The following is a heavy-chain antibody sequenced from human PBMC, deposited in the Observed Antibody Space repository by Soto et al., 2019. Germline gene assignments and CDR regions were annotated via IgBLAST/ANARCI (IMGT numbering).Heavy chain of an antibody. CDR1: GFTFSSYA. CDR3: AKALYGDYYYYYYMDV. J-gene: IGHJ6*03. Sequence: PGGSLRLSCAASGFTFSSYAMSWVRQAPGKGLEWVSAISGSGGSTYYADSVKGRFTISRDNSKNTLYLQMNSLRAGDTAVYYCAKALYGDYYYYYYMDVWGKGTTVTVSS. V-gene: IGHV3-23*01. D-gene: IGHD4-17*01. CDR2: ISGSGGST.